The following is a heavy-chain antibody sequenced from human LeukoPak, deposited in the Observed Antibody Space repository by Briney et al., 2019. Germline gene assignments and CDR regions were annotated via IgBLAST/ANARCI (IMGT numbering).Heavy chain of an antibody. V-gene: IGHV3-23*01. J-gene: IGHJ5*02. CDR2: ISGSGGST. CDR3: AKAPPRSVYYYDSSGYPNWFDP. Sequence: GGSLRLSCAASGFTFANYAMSWVRQAPGKGLEWVSAISGSGGSTYYADSVKGRFTISRDNSKNTLYLQMNSLRAEDTAVYYCAKAPPRSVYYYDSSGYPNWFDPWGQGTLVTVSS. D-gene: IGHD3-22*01. CDR1: GFTFANYA.